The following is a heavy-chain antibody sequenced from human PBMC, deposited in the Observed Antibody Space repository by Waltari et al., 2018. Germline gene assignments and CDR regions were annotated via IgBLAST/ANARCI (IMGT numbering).Heavy chain of an antibody. CDR1: GYSISSGYY. D-gene: IGHD4-17*01. V-gene: IGHV4-38-2*01. J-gene: IGHJ3*02. CDR2: ISHSGST. CDR3: ASATLNTVTDHHDACDI. Sequence: QVQLQESGPGLVKPSETLSLTCAVSGYSISSGYYWGWIRQPPGEGLEWIGGISHSGSTDDNPALNGRVTMAVDTAKKQFAQKLSAVTAADTAVYYCASATLNTVTDHHDACDIWGQGTMVTVSS.